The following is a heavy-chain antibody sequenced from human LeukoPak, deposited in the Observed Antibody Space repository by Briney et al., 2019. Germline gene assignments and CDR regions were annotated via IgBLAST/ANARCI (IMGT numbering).Heavy chain of an antibody. V-gene: IGHV4-30-2*01. CDR3: ARDGSDAFDI. J-gene: IGHJ3*02. Sequence: PSETLSLTCAVSGGSISSGGYSWSWIRQPPGKGLEWIGYIYHSGSTYYNPSLKSRVTISVDRSKNQFSLKLSSVTAADTAVYYCARDGSDAFDIWGQGTMVTVSS. CDR1: GGSISSGGYS. CDR2: IYHSGST.